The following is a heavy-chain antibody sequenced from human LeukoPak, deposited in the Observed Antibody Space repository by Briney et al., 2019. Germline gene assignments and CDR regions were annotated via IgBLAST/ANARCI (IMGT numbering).Heavy chain of an antibody. Sequence: PGGSLRLSCAASGFTVSTIYMGWVRQAPGKGLEWVSVVYSGGSTYYADSVKGRFTISRDNSKNTLYLQMSSLRAEDTAVYYCARHFGVISKGVYYYYYGLDVWGQGTTVTVSS. V-gene: IGHV3-66*04. CDR2: VYSGGST. CDR1: GFTVSTIY. CDR3: ARHFGVISKGVYYYYYGLDV. D-gene: IGHD3-3*01. J-gene: IGHJ6*02.